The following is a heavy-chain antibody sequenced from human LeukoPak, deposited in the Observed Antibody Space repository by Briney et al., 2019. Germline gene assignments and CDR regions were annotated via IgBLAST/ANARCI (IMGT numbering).Heavy chain of an antibody. J-gene: IGHJ4*02. CDR3: VQAIINPTTNY. CDR1: GGSFSGYY. CDR2: IDHSGST. Sequence: SETLSLTCAVYGGSFSGYYWNWIRQPPGKGLEWIAEIDHSGSTKYNPSLKSRVTISVDTSKSQFFLNLNSVTAADTAVYYCVQAIINPTTNYWGQGTLVTVSS. D-gene: IGHD5-24*01. V-gene: IGHV4-34*01.